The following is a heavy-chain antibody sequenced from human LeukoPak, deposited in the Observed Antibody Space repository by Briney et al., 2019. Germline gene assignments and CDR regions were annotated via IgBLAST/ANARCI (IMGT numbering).Heavy chain of an antibody. CDR3: ARIVVVVAAKPNRGYYFDY. D-gene: IGHD2-15*01. Sequence: SSETLSLTCAVYGGSFSGYYWSWIRQPPGKGLEWIGEINHSGSTNYNPSLKSRVTISVDTSKNQFSLKLSSVTAADTAVYYCARIVVVVAAKPNRGYYFDYWGQGTLVTVSS. CDR1: GGSFSGYY. V-gene: IGHV4-34*01. J-gene: IGHJ4*02. CDR2: INHSGST.